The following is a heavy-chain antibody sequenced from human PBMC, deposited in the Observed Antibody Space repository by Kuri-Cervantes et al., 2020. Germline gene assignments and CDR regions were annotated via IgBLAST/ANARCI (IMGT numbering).Heavy chain of an antibody. J-gene: IGHJ6*02. CDR2: IHHSGST. CDR1: GGSIRNNNW. Sequence: SETLSPTCAVSGGSIRNNNWWSWVRQPPGQGLEWIGAIHHSGSTYYNPSLKSRVTILIDKSRIQFSLKLTSVTAADTAVYYCARDDSVANYYYYGVDVWGQGTTVTVSS. CDR3: ARDDSVANYYYYGVDV. V-gene: IGHV4-4*02. D-gene: IGHD6-19*01.